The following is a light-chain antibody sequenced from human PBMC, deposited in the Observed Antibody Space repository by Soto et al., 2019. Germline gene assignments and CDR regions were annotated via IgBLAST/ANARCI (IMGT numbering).Light chain of an antibody. J-gene: IGKJ4*01. CDR2: DAS. CDR1: QDIKNY. CDR3: QHYDHLPPLS. V-gene: IGKV1-33*01. Sequence: DIQMTQSPSSLSASVGDRVTITCQASQDIKNYLNWYQQKPGKAPNRLIYDASNLKTGVPSRFSGSGSETHFTFTISSLQPEDIATYYCQHYDHLPPLSFGGGTKVEIK.